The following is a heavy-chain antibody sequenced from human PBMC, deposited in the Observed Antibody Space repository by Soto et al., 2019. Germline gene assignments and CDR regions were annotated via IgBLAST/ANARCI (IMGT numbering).Heavy chain of an antibody. Sequence: EVQLVESGGGLVKPGGSLRLSCAASGFIFSNAWMNWVRQTPGKGLEWVGRIKSESDGGTTDYAAPVKGRFIISRDDSTNMLYLQVSSLKIEDTAVYYCTTGWSSKDYWGQGTLVTVSS. D-gene: IGHD6-13*01. V-gene: IGHV3-15*01. CDR1: GFIFSNAW. J-gene: IGHJ4*02. CDR3: TTGWSSKDY. CDR2: IKSESDGGTT.